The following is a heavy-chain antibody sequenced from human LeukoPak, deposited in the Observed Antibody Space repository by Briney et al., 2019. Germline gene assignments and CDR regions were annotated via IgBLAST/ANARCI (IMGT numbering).Heavy chain of an antibody. Sequence: SETLSLTCTVSGGSISSYYWSWIRQPAGKGLEWIGRIYTSGSTNYNPSLKSRVTMSVDTYKNQFSLKLSSVTAADTAVYYCARDGYMVRANWFDPWGQGTLVTVSS. D-gene: IGHD3-10*01. CDR1: GGSISSYY. CDR3: ARDGYMVRANWFDP. V-gene: IGHV4-4*07. CDR2: IYTSGST. J-gene: IGHJ5*02.